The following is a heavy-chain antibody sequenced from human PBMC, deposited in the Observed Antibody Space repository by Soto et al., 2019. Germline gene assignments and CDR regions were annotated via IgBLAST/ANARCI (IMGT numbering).Heavy chain of an antibody. Sequence: QVQLVESGGGVVQPGRSLRLSCAASGFTFSSYAMHWVRQAPGKGLEWVAVISYDGSNKYYADSVKGRFTISRDNSKNTLYLQMNSLRAEDTAVYYCARSVGATGHDYWGQGTLVTVSS. J-gene: IGHJ4*02. D-gene: IGHD1-26*01. CDR1: GFTFSSYA. V-gene: IGHV3-30-3*01. CDR3: ARSVGATGHDY. CDR2: ISYDGSNK.